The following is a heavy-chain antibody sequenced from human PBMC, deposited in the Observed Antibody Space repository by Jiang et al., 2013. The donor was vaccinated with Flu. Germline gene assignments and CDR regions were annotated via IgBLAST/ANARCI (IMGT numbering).Heavy chain of an antibody. CDR3: AREGYYYDSSGYFDY. Sequence: GAEVKKPGASVKVSCKASGYTFTSYAMHWVRQAPGQRLEWMGWINAGNGNTKYSQKFQGRVTITRDTSASTAYMELSSLRSEDTAVYYCAREGYYYDSSGYFDYWGQGTLVTVSS. D-gene: IGHD3-22*01. V-gene: IGHV1-3*01. J-gene: IGHJ4*02. CDR2: INAGNGNT. CDR1: GYTFTSYA.